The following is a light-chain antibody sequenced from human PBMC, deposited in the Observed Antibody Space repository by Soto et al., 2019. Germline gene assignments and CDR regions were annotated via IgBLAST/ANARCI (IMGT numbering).Light chain of an antibody. CDR1: QSVSSSY. J-gene: IGKJ1*01. CDR2: GAS. Sequence: DIVLTTSPGTLSLSPGERANLSCRASQSVSSSYLAWYQQKPGQAPRLLIYGASSRATGIPDRFSGSGSGTDFTLTISRLEPEDFAVYYCQQYGSSPRTFGQGTKVDI. V-gene: IGKV3-20*01. CDR3: QQYGSSPRT.